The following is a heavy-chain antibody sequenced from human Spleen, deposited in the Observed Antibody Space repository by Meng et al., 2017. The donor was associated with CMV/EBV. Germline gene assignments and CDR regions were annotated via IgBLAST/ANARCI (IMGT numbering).Heavy chain of an antibody. J-gene: IGHJ6*02. Sequence: GESLKISCAASGFTFSTYWMQWVRQAPGKGLVWVSAISGSGGSTYYADSVKGRFTISRDNSKNTLYLQMNSLRAEDTAVYYCAKDTRTGGVALRPTGYGMDVWGQGTTVTVSS. CDR2: ISGSGGST. CDR3: AKDTRTGGVALRPTGYGMDV. D-gene: IGHD6-6*01. CDR1: GFTFSTYW. V-gene: IGHV3-23*01.